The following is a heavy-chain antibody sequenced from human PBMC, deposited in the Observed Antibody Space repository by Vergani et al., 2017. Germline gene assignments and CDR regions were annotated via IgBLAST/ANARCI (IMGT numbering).Heavy chain of an antibody. D-gene: IGHD6-19*01. CDR3: ARGARRGRSGWYRYWFDP. CDR1: GGSFSGYY. CDR2: INHSGST. Sequence: QVQLQQWGAGLLKPSETLSLTCAVYGGSFSGYYWSWIRQPPGKGLEWIGEINHSGSTNYNPSLKSRVTISVDTSKNQFSLKLSSVTAADTAVYYCARGARRGRSGWYRYWFDPWGQGTLVTVSS. J-gene: IGHJ5*02. V-gene: IGHV4-34*01.